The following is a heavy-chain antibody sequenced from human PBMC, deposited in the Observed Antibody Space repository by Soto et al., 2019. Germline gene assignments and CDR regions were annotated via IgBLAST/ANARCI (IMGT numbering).Heavy chain of an antibody. D-gene: IGHD4-17*01. V-gene: IGHV4-59*12. J-gene: IGHJ4*02. Sequence: SETLSLTCTVSGGSISSYYWSWIRQPPGKGLEWIGYIYYSGSTNYNPSLKSRVTISVDTSKNQFSLKLSSVTAADTAVYYCARESRGDYAGSYPYLFDYWGQGTLVTVSS. CDR3: ARESRGDYAGSYPYLFDY. CDR1: GGSISSYY. CDR2: IYYSGST.